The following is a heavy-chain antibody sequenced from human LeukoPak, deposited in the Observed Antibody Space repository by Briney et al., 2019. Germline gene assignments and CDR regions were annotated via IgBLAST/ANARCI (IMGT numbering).Heavy chain of an antibody. CDR1: GGSISTYY. V-gene: IGHV4-59*01. D-gene: IGHD2-2*01. J-gene: IGHJ5*02. Sequence: SETLSLTCTVSGGSISTYYWSWIRQPPGRGLEWIGYIYYSGYANYNPSLKSRVTISVDTSKNQFSLKLSSVTAADTAVYYCARTTEDCNSASCYQYCFDPWGQGTLVTVSS. CDR3: ARTTEDCNSASCYQYCFDP. CDR2: IYYSGYA.